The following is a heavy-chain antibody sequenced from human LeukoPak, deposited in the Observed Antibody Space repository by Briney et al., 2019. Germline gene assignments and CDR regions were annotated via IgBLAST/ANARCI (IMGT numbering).Heavy chain of an antibody. Sequence: GGSLRLSCAASGFTLTDYYMSWIRQAPGKGLEWVSYISSSGDTIYYADSVKGRFTISRDDAKNSLYLQMNSLRAEDTAVYYCATNDGYNYYFDYWGQGTLVTVSS. V-gene: IGHV3-11*01. CDR1: GFTLTDYY. CDR3: ATNDGYNYYFDY. CDR2: ISSSGDTI. D-gene: IGHD5-24*01. J-gene: IGHJ4*02.